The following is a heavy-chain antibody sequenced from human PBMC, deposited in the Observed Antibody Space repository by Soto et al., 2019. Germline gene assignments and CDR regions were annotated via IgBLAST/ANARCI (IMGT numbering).Heavy chain of an antibody. J-gene: IGHJ4*02. Sequence: GGSLRLSCAASRFTFSSYAMHWVRQAPGKGLGWVTVISYDGSNKYYADSVKGRLTISRDNSKNTLYLQMNSLRAEDTAVYYCARDFGSLGATIDYWGQGTLVTVSS. V-gene: IGHV3-30-3*01. D-gene: IGHD1-26*01. CDR2: ISYDGSNK. CDR3: ARDFGSLGATIDY. CDR1: RFTFSSYA.